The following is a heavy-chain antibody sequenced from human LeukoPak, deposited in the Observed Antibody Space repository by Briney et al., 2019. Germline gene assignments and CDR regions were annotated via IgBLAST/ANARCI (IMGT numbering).Heavy chain of an antibody. CDR2: IITIFGTA. D-gene: IGHD1-26*01. J-gene: IGHJ3*02. CDR1: GFTFINYY. Sequence: SVKVSCKASGFTFINYYMHWVRQAPGQGLEWMGGIITIFGTANYAQKFQGRVTITADESTSTAYMELSSLRSEDTAVYYCARGTLDSGSGGNAFDIWGQGTMVTVSP. V-gene: IGHV1-69*13. CDR3: ARGTLDSGSGGNAFDI.